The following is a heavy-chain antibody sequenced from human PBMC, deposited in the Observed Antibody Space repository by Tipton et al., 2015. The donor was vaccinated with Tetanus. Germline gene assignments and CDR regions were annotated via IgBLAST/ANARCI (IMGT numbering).Heavy chain of an antibody. CDR2: ICDTGNT. D-gene: IGHD2-15*01. CDR1: GGSMSGYY. CDR3: VRGNGGNCCHVDS. J-gene: IGHJ4*02. V-gene: IGHV4-59*01. Sequence: TLSLTCIVSGGSMSGYYWSWIRQPPGKGLEWIGYICDTGNTNYKSSLKSRVTMSVDTSKNQFSLKLTSVTAADTAMYYCVRGNGGNCCHVDSWGRGTLVTVSS.